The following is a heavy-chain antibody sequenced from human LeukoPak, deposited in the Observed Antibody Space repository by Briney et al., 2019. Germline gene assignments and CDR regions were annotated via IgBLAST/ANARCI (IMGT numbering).Heavy chain of an antibody. V-gene: IGHV1-46*01. CDR1: GYTFTSYY. J-gene: IGHJ4*02. CDR2: INPSGGST. D-gene: IGHD3-10*01. Sequence: GASVKVSCKASGYTFTSYYMHWVRQAPGQGLEWMGIINPSGGSTSYAQKFQGRVTMTRDMSTSTVYMELSSLRSEDTAVYYCARGPVPYGSGSYYKLSSDYWGQGTLVTVSS. CDR3: ARGPVPYGSGSYYKLSSDY.